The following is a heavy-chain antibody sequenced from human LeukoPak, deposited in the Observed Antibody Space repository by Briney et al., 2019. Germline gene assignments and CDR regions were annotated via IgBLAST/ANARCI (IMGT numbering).Heavy chain of an antibody. Sequence: GGSLRLSCAASGFTFSTYAMSRVRQAPGKGLEWVSSISGSGDSTYYADSVKGRFIISRDNSKNTLYLQMNSLRDEDTAVYYCAVGNYYESIFDYWGQGTLVTVSS. V-gene: IGHV3-23*01. CDR1: GFTFSTYA. CDR2: ISGSGDST. CDR3: AVGNYYESIFDY. J-gene: IGHJ4*02. D-gene: IGHD3-22*01.